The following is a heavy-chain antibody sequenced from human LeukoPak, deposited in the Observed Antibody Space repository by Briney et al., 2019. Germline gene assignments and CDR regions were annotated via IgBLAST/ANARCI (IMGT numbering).Heavy chain of an antibody. CDR2: ISPNSGGT. CDR1: GYTFTDYY. Sequence: GASVKVSCKASGYTFTDYYFHGVRQAPGQGLEWMGWISPNSGGTNYAQKFQGRVTMTRDTSISTTYMELSSLTSDDTAVYYCARNRYGYNFGYWAQGTLVTVSS. J-gene: IGHJ4*02. D-gene: IGHD5-24*01. CDR3: ARNRYGYNFGY. V-gene: IGHV1-2*02.